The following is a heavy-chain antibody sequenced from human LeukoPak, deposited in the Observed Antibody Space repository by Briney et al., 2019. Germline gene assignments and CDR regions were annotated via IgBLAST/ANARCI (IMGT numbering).Heavy chain of an antibody. V-gene: IGHV6-1*01. CDR1: GDSVSSNSAA. D-gene: IGHD6-6*01. J-gene: IGHJ2*01. CDR3: AREGFSSSSLDWYFDL. CDR2: THYRSKWYN. Sequence: SQTLSLTCAISGDSVSSNSAAWNWIRQSPSRGLEWLGRTHYRSKWYNDYAVSVKSRITINPDTSKNQFSLQLNSVTPEDTAVYYCAREGFSSSSLDWYFDLWGRGTLVTVSS.